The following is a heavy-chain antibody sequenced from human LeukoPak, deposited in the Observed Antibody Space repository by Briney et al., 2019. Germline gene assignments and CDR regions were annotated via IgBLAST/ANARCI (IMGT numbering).Heavy chain of an antibody. Sequence: SETLSLTCTVSGGSISSSSYYWGWIRQPPGKGLEWIGSIYYSGSTYYNPSLKSRVTISVDTSKNQFSLKLSSVTAADTAVYYCARERLDYYDSSGPLDYWGQGTLVTVSS. J-gene: IGHJ4*02. V-gene: IGHV4-39*07. D-gene: IGHD3-22*01. CDR2: IYYSGST. CDR3: ARERLDYYDSSGPLDY. CDR1: GGSISSSSYY.